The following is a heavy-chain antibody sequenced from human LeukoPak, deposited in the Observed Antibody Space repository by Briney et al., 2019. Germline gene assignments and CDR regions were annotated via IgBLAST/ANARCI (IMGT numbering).Heavy chain of an antibody. Sequence: GGSLRLSCAASGFTFSGSAMHWVRQASGKGMEWVGRIRSKANSYATAYAASVKGRFTISRDDSKNTAHLQMNSLKTEDTAVYYCTPTYSSGYYTFDYWGQGTLVTVSS. CDR2: IRSKANSYAT. D-gene: IGHD3-22*01. V-gene: IGHV3-73*01. J-gene: IGHJ4*02. CDR1: GFTFSGSA. CDR3: TPTYSSGYYTFDY.